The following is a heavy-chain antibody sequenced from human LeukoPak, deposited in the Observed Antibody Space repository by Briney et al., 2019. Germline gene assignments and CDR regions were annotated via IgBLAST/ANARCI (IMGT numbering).Heavy chain of an antibody. CDR1: GNYW. Sequence: GGSLRLSCAASGNYWMHWVRQVPGKGLVWVSHINSDGSWTSYADSVRGRFTISEDNAKNTVYLQMNSLRAEDTAVYYCVSFYETYWGRGTLVTVSS. CDR3: VSFYETY. CDR2: INSDGSWT. D-gene: IGHD2/OR15-2a*01. V-gene: IGHV3-74*01. J-gene: IGHJ4*02.